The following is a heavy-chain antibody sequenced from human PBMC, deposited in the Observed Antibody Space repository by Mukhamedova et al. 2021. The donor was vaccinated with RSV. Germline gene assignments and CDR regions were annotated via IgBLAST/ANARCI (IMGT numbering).Heavy chain of an antibody. CDR3: ARVPADDVWRYGM. CDR2: GST. Sequence: GSTNYNPSLKSRVTISVDTSKNQFSLKLSSVTAADTAVYYCARVPADDVWRYGM. J-gene: IGHJ6*01. V-gene: IGHV4-59*01. D-gene: IGHD3-3*01.